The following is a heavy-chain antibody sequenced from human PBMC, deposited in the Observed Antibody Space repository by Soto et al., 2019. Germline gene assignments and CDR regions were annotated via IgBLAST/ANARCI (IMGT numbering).Heavy chain of an antibody. CDR2: INHSGST. CDR3: ARAHGDYVSDWFDP. Sequence: SETLSITCAFYVGSFSVYYWSWIRQPPGKGLEWIGEINHSGSTNYNPSLKSRVTISVDTSKNQFSLKLSSVTAADTAVYYCARAHGDYVSDWFDPWGQGTMVTVSS. D-gene: IGHD4-17*01. V-gene: IGHV4-34*01. J-gene: IGHJ5*02. CDR1: VGSFSVYY.